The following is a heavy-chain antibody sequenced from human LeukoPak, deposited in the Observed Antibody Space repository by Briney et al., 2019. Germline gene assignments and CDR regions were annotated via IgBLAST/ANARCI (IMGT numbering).Heavy chain of an antibody. Sequence: ASVKVSCKASGYTFTSYDINWVRQATGQGLEWMGWMNPNTGNTGYAQKFQGRVTMTTNTSISTAYMQLSSLRPEDTAVYYCARNWGEFDPWGQGTLVTVSS. CDR2: MNPNTGNT. CDR1: GYTFTSYD. J-gene: IGHJ5*02. V-gene: IGHV1-8*01. D-gene: IGHD3-16*01. CDR3: ARNWGEFDP.